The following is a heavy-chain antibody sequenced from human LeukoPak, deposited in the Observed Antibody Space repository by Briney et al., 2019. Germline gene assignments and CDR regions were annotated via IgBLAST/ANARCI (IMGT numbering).Heavy chain of an antibody. CDR2: INHSGST. D-gene: IGHD3-16*01. CDR1: GGSFSGYY. J-gene: IGHJ4*02. V-gene: IGHV4-34*01. CDR3: ARASEGESREEKYFDY. Sequence: KASETLSLTCAVYGGSFSGYYWSWIRQPPGKGLEWIGEINHSGSTNYNPSLKSRVTISVDTSKNQFSLKLSSVTAADTAVYYCARASEGESREEKYFDYWGQGTLVTVSS.